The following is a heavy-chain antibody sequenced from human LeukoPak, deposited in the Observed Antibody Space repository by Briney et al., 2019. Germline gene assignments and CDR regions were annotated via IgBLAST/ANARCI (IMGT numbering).Heavy chain of an antibody. CDR2: IYPGDSNT. V-gene: IGHV5-51*01. CDR3: ARQKWELQSNFDY. D-gene: IGHD1-26*01. CDR1: GYSFTSYW. Sequence: GESLKISCKGSGYSFTSYWIGWVRQMPGKGLEWMGIIYPGDSNTKYSPSFQGQVTNSADKSISTAYLQWSSLKASDTAIYYCARQKWELQSNFDYWGQGTPVTVSS. J-gene: IGHJ4*02.